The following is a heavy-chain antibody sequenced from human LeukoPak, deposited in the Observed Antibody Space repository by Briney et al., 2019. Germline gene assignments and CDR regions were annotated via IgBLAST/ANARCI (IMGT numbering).Heavy chain of an antibody. CDR2: IFYGGRTY. CDR3: ARGSRAPSLRWFDP. Sequence: SETLSLTCTVSGGSISSSGYYWGWIRQPPEMGLEWVGSIFYGGRTYYYNPSLKTRVTISVDTSKNQFSLKLSSVTAADTAVYYCARGSRAPSLRWFDPWGQGTLVTVSS. CDR1: GGSISSSGYY. V-gene: IGHV4-39*07. D-gene: IGHD3-10*01. J-gene: IGHJ5*02.